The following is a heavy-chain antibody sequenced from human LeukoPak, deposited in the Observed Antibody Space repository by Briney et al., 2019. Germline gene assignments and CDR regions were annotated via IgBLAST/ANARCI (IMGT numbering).Heavy chain of an antibody. Sequence: GGSLRLSCAASGFTLSSYSMNWVRQAPGKGLEWVSYISSSSSTIYYADSVKGRFTISRDNAKNSLYLQMNSLRAEDTAVYYCARVFIGDYGDYQFDYWGQGTLVTASS. CDR2: ISSSSSTI. V-gene: IGHV3-48*01. CDR1: GFTLSSYS. D-gene: IGHD4-17*01. J-gene: IGHJ4*02. CDR3: ARVFIGDYGDYQFDY.